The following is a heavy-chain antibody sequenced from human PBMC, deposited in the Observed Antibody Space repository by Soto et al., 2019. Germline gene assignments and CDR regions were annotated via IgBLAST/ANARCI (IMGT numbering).Heavy chain of an antibody. V-gene: IGHV1-18*01. CDR1: GYTFTSYG. J-gene: IGHJ4*02. CDR3: ARVQRYCSGGSCYSTYYFDY. D-gene: IGHD2-15*01. CDR2: ISAYNGNT. Sequence: ASVKVSCKASGYTFTSYGISWVRQAPGQGLEWMGWISAYNGNTNYAQKLQGRVTMTTDTSTSTAYMELRSLRSDDTAVYYCARVQRYCSGGSCYSTYYFDYWGQRTLVTVSS.